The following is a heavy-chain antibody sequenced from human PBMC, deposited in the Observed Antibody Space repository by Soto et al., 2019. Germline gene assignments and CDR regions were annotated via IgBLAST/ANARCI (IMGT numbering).Heavy chain of an antibody. CDR3: AKFGYYDSSSYPPGAFDI. Sequence: GGSLRLSCAASGFTFSSYAMSWVRQAPGKGLEWVSAISGSGGSTYYADSVKGRFTISRYNSKNTLYLQMNSLRAEETAVYYCAKFGYYDSSSYPPGAFDIGGQGTMVTVSS. J-gene: IGHJ3*02. V-gene: IGHV3-23*01. CDR1: GFTFSSYA. D-gene: IGHD3-22*01. CDR2: ISGSGGST.